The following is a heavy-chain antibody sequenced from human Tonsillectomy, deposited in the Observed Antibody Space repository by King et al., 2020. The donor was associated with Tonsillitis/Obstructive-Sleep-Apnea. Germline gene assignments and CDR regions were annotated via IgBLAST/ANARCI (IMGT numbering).Heavy chain of an antibody. D-gene: IGHD6-13*01. CDR2: IIPIFGTA. CDR3: ARDRSSSWYQFDY. J-gene: IGHJ4*02. Sequence: VQLVESGAEVKKPGSSVTVSCKASGGTFSSYAISWVRQAPGHGLEWMGGIIPIFGTANYAQKFQGRVTITADESTSTGYMELSSLRSEDTAVYYCARDRSSSWYQFDYWGQGTLVTVSS. CDR1: GGTFSSYA. V-gene: IGHV1-69*01.